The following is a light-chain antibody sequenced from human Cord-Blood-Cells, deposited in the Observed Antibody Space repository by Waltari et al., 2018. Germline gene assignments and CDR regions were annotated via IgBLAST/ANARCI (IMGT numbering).Light chain of an antibody. CDR1: QSISSY. CDR2: AAS. V-gene: IGKV1-39*01. Sequence: DIQLTQPPSSRSASVGDRVTITCRASQSISSYLNWYQQKPGKAPKLLIYAASILQSGVPSRFSGSGSGTDFTLTISSLQPEDFATYYCQQSYSTPITFGGGTKVEIK. J-gene: IGKJ4*01. CDR3: QQSYSTPIT.